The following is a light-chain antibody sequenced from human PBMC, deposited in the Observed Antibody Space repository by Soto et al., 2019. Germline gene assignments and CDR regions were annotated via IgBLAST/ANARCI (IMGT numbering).Light chain of an antibody. CDR3: QQCYMGWT. CDR1: ESISIW. V-gene: IGKV1-5*01. J-gene: IGKJ1*01. Sequence: DIQMTQSPSTLYSSVGDTVTITCRASESISIWLAWYQHQPGKAPKLLIYDASTLESGVPSRFIGTGSGTEFTFSIPSLKPEDFGTYYCQQCYMGWTFGQGTKVDIK. CDR2: DAS.